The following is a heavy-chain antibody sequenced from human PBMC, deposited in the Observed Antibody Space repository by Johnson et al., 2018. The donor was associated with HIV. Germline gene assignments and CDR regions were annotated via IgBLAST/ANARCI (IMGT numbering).Heavy chain of an antibody. Sequence: VQLVESGGGVVQPGRSLRLSCAASGFSFSDYDMHWVRQLTGKSLEWVSAIGTAGDTFYPGSVKGRFTISRENPKNSLYLQMNSLRAEDTAVYYCARVRPYNWNDVHAFDIWGQGTMVTVSS. D-gene: IGHD1-20*01. J-gene: IGHJ3*02. V-gene: IGHV3-13*01. CDR2: IGTAGDT. CDR1: GFSFSDYD. CDR3: ARVRPYNWNDVHAFDI.